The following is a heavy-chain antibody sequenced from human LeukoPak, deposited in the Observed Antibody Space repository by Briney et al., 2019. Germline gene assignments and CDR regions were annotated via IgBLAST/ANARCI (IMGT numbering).Heavy chain of an antibody. J-gene: IGHJ4*02. Sequence: GGSLRLSCAASGFTFSSYSMNWVRQAPGKGLEWVSSISSSSSYIYYADSVKGRFTISRDNSKNTLYLQMNSLRAEDTAVYYCAREGGAGGTIDYWGQGTLVTVSS. CDR2: ISSSSSYI. CDR3: AREGGAGGTIDY. CDR1: GFTFSSYS. V-gene: IGHV3-21*04. D-gene: IGHD2-8*01.